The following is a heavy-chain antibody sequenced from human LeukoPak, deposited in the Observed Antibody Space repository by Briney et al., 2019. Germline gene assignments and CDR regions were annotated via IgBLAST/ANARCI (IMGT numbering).Heavy chain of an antibody. Sequence: ASVKVSCKASGYTFTGYYMHWVRQAPGQGLEWMGWINPNSGGTNYVQKFQGWVTMTRDTSISTAYMELSRLRSDDTAVYYCARAQYIVATNLQGAFDIWGQGTMVTVSS. CDR2: INPNSGGT. D-gene: IGHD5-12*01. CDR1: GYTFTGYY. J-gene: IGHJ3*02. V-gene: IGHV1-2*04. CDR3: ARAQYIVATNLQGAFDI.